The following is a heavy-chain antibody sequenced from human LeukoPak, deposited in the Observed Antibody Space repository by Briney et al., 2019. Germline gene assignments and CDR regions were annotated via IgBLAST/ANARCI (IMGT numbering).Heavy chain of an antibody. CDR3: ARVRIVGARQDAFDI. CDR2: IYHSGST. J-gene: IGHJ3*02. Sequence: SETLSLTCTVSGGSISSGGYYWSWIRQPPGKGLEWIGYIYHSGSTYYNPSLKSRVTISVDRSKNQFSLKLSSVTAADTAVYYCARVRIVGARQDAFDIWGQGTKVTVSS. CDR1: GGSISSGGYY. V-gene: IGHV4-30-2*01. D-gene: IGHD1-26*01.